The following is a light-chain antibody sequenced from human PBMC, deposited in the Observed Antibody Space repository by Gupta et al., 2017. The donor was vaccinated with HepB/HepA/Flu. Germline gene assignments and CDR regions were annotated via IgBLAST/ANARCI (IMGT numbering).Light chain of an antibody. CDR1: TSDVGGYNY. Sequence: QSALTQPASVSASPGQSITISCTGTTSDVGGYNYVSWYHQHPDTAPKLIIYDVSNRRSGVPNRFSGSKSGTTAAITIPGLQAEDEADYYCNSDTTSSTLVVFGSGTKVTVL. J-gene: IGLJ1*01. CDR3: NSDTTSSTLVV. V-gene: IGLV2-14*01. CDR2: DVS.